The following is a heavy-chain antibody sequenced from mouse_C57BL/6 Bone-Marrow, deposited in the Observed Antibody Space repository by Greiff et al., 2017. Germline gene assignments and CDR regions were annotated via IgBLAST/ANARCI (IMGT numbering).Heavy chain of an antibody. V-gene: IGHV1-55*01. CDR3: ARGYYGKLNFDY. CDR1: GYTFTSYW. D-gene: IGHD2-1*01. Sequence: QVQLKQPGAELVKPGASVKMSCKASGYTFTSYWITWVKQRPGQGLEWIGDIYPGSGSTNYNEKLKSKATLTVDTSSSTSYMQLSSLTSEDSAVYYCARGYYGKLNFDYRGQGTTLTVSS. J-gene: IGHJ2*01. CDR2: IYPGSGST.